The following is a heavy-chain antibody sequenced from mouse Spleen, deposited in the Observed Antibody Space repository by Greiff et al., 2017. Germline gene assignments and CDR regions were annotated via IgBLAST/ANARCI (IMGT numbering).Heavy chain of an antibody. D-gene: IGHD1-2*01. CDR1: GFTFSDYY. CDR2: INYDGSST. CDR3: ARVRLYFDY. Sequence: EVMLVESEGGLVQPGSSMKLSCTASGFTFSDYYMAWVRQVPEKGLEWVANINYDGSSTYYLDSLKSRFIISRDNAKNILYLQMSSLKSEDTATYYCARVRLYFDYWGQGTTLTVSS. V-gene: IGHV5-16*01. J-gene: IGHJ2*01.